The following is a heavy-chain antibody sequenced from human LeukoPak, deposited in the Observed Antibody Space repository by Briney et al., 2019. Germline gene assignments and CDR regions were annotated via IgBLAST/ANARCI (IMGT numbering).Heavy chain of an antibody. Sequence: GASVKVSCKASGYTFTNYYMHWVRQAPGEGLEWMGIINPTGGSTSYAQKFQGRVTMTRNTSISTAYMELSSLRSEDTAVYYCTRVRRGGDRFDPWGQGTLVTVSS. CDR1: GYTFTNYY. CDR2: INPTGGST. CDR3: TRVRRGGDRFDP. V-gene: IGHV1-46*01. D-gene: IGHD2-21*02. J-gene: IGHJ5*02.